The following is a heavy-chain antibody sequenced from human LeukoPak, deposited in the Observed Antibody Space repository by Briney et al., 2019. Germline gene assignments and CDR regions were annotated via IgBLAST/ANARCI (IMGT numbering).Heavy chain of an antibody. CDR3: AKDFGSSGTYYLDY. V-gene: IGHV3-9*01. D-gene: IGHD3-10*01. J-gene: IGHJ4*02. Sequence: GGSLRLSCAASGFIFDDYAMHWVRQAPGKGLEWVSGISWNSGSIAYADSVKGRFTISRDNAKNSLYLQMNSLRAEDTALYYCAKDFGSSGTYYLDYWGQGTLVTVSS. CDR1: GFIFDDYA. CDR2: ISWNSGSI.